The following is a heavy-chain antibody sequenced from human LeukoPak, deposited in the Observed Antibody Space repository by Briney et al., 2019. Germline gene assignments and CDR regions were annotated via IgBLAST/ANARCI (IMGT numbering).Heavy chain of an antibody. Sequence: TLSLTCTVSGGSISSGGYYWSWIRQHPGKGLEWIGYIYYSGSTYYNPSLKSRVTISVDTSKNQFSLKLSSVTAADTAVYYYARGMAATGGIFDYWGQGTLVTVSS. CDR2: IYYSGST. CDR1: GGSISSGGYY. V-gene: IGHV4-31*03. CDR3: ARGMAATGGIFDY. D-gene: IGHD7-27*01. J-gene: IGHJ4*02.